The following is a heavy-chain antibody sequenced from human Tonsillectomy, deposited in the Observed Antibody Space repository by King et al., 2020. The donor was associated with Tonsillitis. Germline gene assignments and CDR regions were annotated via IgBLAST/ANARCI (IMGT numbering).Heavy chain of an antibody. D-gene: IGHD4-17*01. Sequence: VQLVESGAEVKRPGESLKISCKVSGYSFITYWIAWVRQMPGKGLEWMGIIFPNDSDTRYSPSFQGQVTISADKSMNTAYLQWSSLKASDTAIYYCARQTTVKGSALEFWGQGTLVTVSS. CDR3: ARQTTVKGSALEF. CDR2: IFPNDSDT. CDR1: GYSFITYW. J-gene: IGHJ4*02. V-gene: IGHV5-51*01.